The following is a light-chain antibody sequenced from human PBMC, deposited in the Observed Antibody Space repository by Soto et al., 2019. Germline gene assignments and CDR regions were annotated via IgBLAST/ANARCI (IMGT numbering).Light chain of an antibody. Sequence: DIVMTQSPPSLSVTPGEPASISCRSRQSLLHSDGYTYVDWYVQRPGQSPQLLIYLGSNRASGVPDRLSGSGSGTDFTLKISKVESEDVGIYYCMPVLHTPFSFGPGTKVDFK. V-gene: IGKV2-28*01. CDR1: QSLLHSDGYTY. CDR2: LGS. J-gene: IGKJ3*01. CDR3: MPVLHTPFS.